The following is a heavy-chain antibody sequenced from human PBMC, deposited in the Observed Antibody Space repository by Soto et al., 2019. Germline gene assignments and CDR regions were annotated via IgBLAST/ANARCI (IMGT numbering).Heavy chain of an antibody. V-gene: IGHV4-34*01. CDR2: INHSGST. J-gene: IGHJ4*02. Sequence: SETLSLTCAVYGGSFSGYYWSWIRQPPGKGLEWIGEINHSGSTNYNPSLKSRVTISVDKSKNQFSLKLSSVTAADTAVYYCASLYSSGWYFDYWGQGTLVTVSS. D-gene: IGHD6-19*01. CDR1: GGSFSGYY. CDR3: ASLYSSGWYFDY.